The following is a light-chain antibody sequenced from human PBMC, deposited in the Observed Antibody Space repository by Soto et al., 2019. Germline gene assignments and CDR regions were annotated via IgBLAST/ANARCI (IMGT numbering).Light chain of an antibody. CDR1: QAMSTY. V-gene: IGKV1-9*01. J-gene: IGKJ4*01. CDR3: QQLNGYQLA. Sequence: DIQLTQSPSFLSAFVGDTVTITCRASQAMSTYLAWYQQKPGKVPKLLIRSASTLQSGVPPMFSGGGSGTEFTLTISTLQPDDSGIYYCQQLNGYQLAFGGGTNVEIK. CDR2: SAS.